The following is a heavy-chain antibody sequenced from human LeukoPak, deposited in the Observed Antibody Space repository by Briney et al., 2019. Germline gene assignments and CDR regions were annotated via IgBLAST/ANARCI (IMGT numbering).Heavy chain of an antibody. D-gene: IGHD6-13*01. CDR3: ARRVSSSWYASRWFDP. CDR1: GGSISSSNYY. CDR2: VYYSGST. J-gene: IGHJ5*02. Sequence: SETLSLTCTVSGGSISSSNYYWGCIRQPPGKGLEWIGSVYYSGSTYYNPSLKSRVTISVDTSKNQFSLKLSSVTAADTAVYYCARRVSSSWYASRWFDPWGQGTLVTVSS. V-gene: IGHV4-39*01.